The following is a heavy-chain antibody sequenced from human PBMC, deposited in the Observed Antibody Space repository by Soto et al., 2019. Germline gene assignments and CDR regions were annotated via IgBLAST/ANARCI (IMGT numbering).Heavy chain of an antibody. CDR1: GGSISSYY. D-gene: IGHD2-2*01. J-gene: IGHJ5*02. V-gene: IGHV4-59*01. Sequence: SETLSLTCTVSGGSISSYYWSWIRQPPGKGLEWIGYIYYSGSTNYNPSLKSRVTISVDTSKNQFSLKLSSVTAADTAVYYCARDHCSSTSCYPGFNWFDPWGQGTLVTVSS. CDR2: IYYSGST. CDR3: ARDHCSSTSCYPGFNWFDP.